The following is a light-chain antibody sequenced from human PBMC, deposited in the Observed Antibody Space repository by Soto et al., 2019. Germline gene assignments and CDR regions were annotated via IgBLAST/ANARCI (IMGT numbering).Light chain of an antibody. CDR3: QQYGSPYT. V-gene: IGKV3-20*01. CDR1: QSVSRSY. CDR2: GAS. J-gene: IGKJ2*01. Sequence: EIVLTQSPGTLSLSPGERATLSCRASQSVSRSYFAWYQQKPGQAPRLLVYGASSRATGIPDRFSGSGSGTDFTLTISRLEPDDVALYYCQQYGSPYTFGQGTKLEIK.